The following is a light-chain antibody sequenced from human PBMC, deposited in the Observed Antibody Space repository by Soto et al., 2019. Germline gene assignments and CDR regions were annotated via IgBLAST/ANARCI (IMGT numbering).Light chain of an antibody. CDR1: SSNIGAGYD. J-gene: IGLJ2*01. V-gene: IGLV1-40*01. Sequence: QAVVTQPPSVSGAPGQRVTISCTGSSSNIGAGYDVHWYQQVPRTAPKLLIYGNSNRPSGVPDRFSGSKSGTSASLAITGLQAEDEVDYYCQSYDSSLSVVFGGGTKLTVL. CDR2: GNS. CDR3: QSYDSSLSVV.